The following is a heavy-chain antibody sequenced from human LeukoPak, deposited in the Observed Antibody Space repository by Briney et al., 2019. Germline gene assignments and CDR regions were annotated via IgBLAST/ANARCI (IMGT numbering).Heavy chain of an antibody. Sequence: ASEKVSCKASGYTFTSYYMHWVRQAPGQGLEWMGIINPSGGSTSYAQKFQGRVTMTRDTSTSTVYMELSSLRSEDTAVYYCAREGYSYGPFDYWGQGTLVTVSS. CDR3: AREGYSYGPFDY. CDR1: GYTFTSYY. V-gene: IGHV1-46*01. J-gene: IGHJ4*02. CDR2: INPSGGST. D-gene: IGHD5-18*01.